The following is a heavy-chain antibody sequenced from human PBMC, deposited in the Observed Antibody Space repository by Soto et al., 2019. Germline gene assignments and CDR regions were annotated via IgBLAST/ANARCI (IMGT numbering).Heavy chain of an antibody. CDR1: GFTFRDYW. Sequence: EVQLVESGGDLVQPGGSLRLSCEASGFTFRDYWMTWVRQAPGKGLEWVANIKKDGSEKYYVDSVKGRFTIFRDNAEKSLSLQMNSLRPEDTAVYYCARDPRDSEFAIFDYWGQGTLVTVSS. CDR3: ARDPRDSEFAIFDY. D-gene: IGHD1-26*01. V-gene: IGHV3-7*04. CDR2: IKKDGSEK. J-gene: IGHJ4*02.